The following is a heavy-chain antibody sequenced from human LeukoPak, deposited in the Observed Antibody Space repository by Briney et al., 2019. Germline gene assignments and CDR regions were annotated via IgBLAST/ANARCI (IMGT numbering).Heavy chain of an antibody. CDR1: GFTFSSYA. D-gene: IGHD2-15*01. J-gene: IGHJ3*02. CDR3: AKSLGGYCSGGSCYSYAFDI. V-gene: IGHV3-23*01. CDR2: ISGSGGST. Sequence: PGGSLRLSCAASGFTFSSYAMSWVRQAPGKGLEWVSAISGSGGSTYYADSVKGRFTISRDNAKNALYLQMNSLRAEDTAVYYCAKSLGGYCSGGSCYSYAFDIWGQGTMVTVSS.